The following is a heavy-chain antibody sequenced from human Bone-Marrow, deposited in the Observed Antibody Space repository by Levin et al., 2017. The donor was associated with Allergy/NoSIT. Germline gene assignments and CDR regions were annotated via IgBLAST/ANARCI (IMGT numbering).Heavy chain of an antibody. Sequence: SSETLSLTCAVYGGSLSKYFWSWIRQTPGKGLEWIGEVNQNGGSNYNPSLKSRVSISLDVAKNQFSLKVSSVTAADTAMYYCARVWYGEEDYWGQGTLVTVSS. J-gene: IGHJ4*02. V-gene: IGHV4-34*01. CDR1: GGSLSKYF. CDR2: VNQNGGS. CDR3: ARVWYGEEDY. D-gene: IGHD4-17*01.